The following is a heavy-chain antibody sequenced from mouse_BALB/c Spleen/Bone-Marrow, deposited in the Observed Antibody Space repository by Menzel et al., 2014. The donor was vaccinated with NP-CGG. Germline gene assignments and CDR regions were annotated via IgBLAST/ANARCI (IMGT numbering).Heavy chain of an antibody. Sequence: EVMLVESGGGLAQPGGSLRLSCATSGFTFTDYYMSWVRQPPGKALEWLGFIRNKANGYTTEYSVSVKGRFTISRDNSQSILYLQMNTPRAEDSATYYCARDAYRYAMDYWGQETSVTVSS. V-gene: IGHV7-3*02. CDR1: GFTFTDYY. J-gene: IGHJ4*01. CDR3: ARDAYRYAMDY. CDR2: IRNKANGYTT. D-gene: IGHD2-14*01.